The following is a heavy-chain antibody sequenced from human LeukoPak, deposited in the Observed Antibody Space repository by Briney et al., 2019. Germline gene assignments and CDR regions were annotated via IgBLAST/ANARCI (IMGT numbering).Heavy chain of an antibody. J-gene: IGHJ6*02. CDR1: GSTFNRFA. CDR2: ISYDGSDK. Sequence: GGSLRLSCAASGSTFNRFAMHWVRQAPGKGLEWVAVISYDGSDKYYADSAKGRFTISRDNSKNTLYLQMNSLRVEDTAVFYCAQGGSEIYYYYHGMDVWGQGTTVTVSS. D-gene: IGHD3-10*01. CDR3: AQGGSEIYYYYHGMDV. V-gene: IGHV3-30*18.